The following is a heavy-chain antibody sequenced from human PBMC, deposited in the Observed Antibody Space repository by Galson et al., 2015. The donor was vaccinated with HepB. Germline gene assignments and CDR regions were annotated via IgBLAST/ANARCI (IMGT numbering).Heavy chain of an antibody. Sequence: CAISGDSVSSNSAAWNWIRQSPSRGLEWLGRTYYRSKWYNDYAVSVKSRITINPDTSKNQFSLQLNSVTPEDTAVYYCARDLGGAGRGWQWFDPWGQGTLVTVSS. D-gene: IGHD6-19*01. CDR1: GDSVSSNSAA. V-gene: IGHV6-1*01. CDR2: TYYRSKWYN. J-gene: IGHJ5*02. CDR3: ARDLGGAGRGWQWFDP.